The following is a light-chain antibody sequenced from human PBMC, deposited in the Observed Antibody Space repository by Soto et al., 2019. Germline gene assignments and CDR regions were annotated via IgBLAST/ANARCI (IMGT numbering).Light chain of an antibody. CDR1: SRDVGAYNY. J-gene: IGLJ2*01. V-gene: IGLV2-14*01. CDR2: DVS. Sequence: QSALTQPASVSGSPGQSITISCTGTSRDVGAYNYVSWYQQHPGKAPKLMIYDVSDRPSGVSNRFSGSKSGNTASLTISGLQAEDEDEYYCSSYTHSRTLVFGGGTKLTVL. CDR3: SSYTHSRTLV.